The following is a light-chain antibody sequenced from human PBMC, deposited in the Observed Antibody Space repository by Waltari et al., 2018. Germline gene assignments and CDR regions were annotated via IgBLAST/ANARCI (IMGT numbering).Light chain of an antibody. CDR1: SGHSSNI. V-gene: IGLV4-69*01. CDR2: VNNDGSH. J-gene: IGLJ3*02. Sequence: QLVLTQSPSASAPLGASVKLTCTLSSGHSSNIIAWLQQHPGKRTRDWKRVNNDGSHRKGDGFPGRFACTSAGAERYLTIASLQSEDEADYYSATGGHGTWVFGGGTKLTVL. CDR3: ATGGHGTWV.